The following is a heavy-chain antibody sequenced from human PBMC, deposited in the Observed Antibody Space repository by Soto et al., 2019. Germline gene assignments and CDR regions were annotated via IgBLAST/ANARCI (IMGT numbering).Heavy chain of an antibody. CDR3: AKMIRGAVGH. CDR2: IYNSGIT. D-gene: IGHD3-10*01. J-gene: IGHJ5*02. Sequence: QVHLQESGPGLVKPSETLSLTCTVSGDSITPYYWSWIRQPPGKGLEWIGYIYNSGITNYNSSLKSRVTIAVDTTKNQFSLKLTSGTAADTAVYYCAKMIRGAVGHWGQGTLVTVSS. V-gene: IGHV4-59*01. CDR1: GDSITPYY.